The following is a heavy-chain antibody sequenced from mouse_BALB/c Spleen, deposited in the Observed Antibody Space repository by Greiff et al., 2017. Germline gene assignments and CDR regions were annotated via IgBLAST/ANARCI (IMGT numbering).Heavy chain of an antibody. CDR2: INPDSSTI. Sequence: EVMLVESGGGLVQPGGSLKLSCAASGFDFSRYWMSWVRQAPGKGLEWIGEINPDSSTINYTPSLKDKFIISRDNAKNTLYLQMSKVRSEDTALYYCARPSYYGSSSAWFAYWGQGTLVTVSA. J-gene: IGHJ3*01. CDR3: ARPSYYGSSSAWFAY. CDR1: GFDFSRYW. D-gene: IGHD1-1*01. V-gene: IGHV4-1*02.